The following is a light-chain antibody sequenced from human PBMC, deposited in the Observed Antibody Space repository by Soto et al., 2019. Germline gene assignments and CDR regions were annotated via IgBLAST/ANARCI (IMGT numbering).Light chain of an antibody. CDR1: QGISSL. J-gene: IGKJ5*01. CDR2: AAS. V-gene: IGKV3-15*01. CDR3: QQYYDWPIT. Sequence: EIVLTQSPATLSVSPGERATLSCRASQGISSLLAWYQQKPGQAPRLLIYAASTRAAGIPARFSGSGSGTDFTLTISSLQSEDFAVYYCQQYYDWPITFGQGTRMYIK.